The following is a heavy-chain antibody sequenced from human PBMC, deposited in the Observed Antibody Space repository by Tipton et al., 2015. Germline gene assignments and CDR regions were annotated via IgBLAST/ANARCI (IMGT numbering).Heavy chain of an antibody. D-gene: IGHD4-11*01. CDR3: TREATTFDY. V-gene: IGHV3-48*02. J-gene: IGHJ4*02. CDR2: ISSSTITR. Sequence: QLAQSGGDLVRPGGSLRLSCAASGFSFSTYSMNWVRQAPGKGLEWISFISSSTITRYYADSVKGRFTISRDNAKNSLYLQMNSLRDDDAAVYYCTREATTFDYWGQRTLGTVSS. CDR1: GFSFSTYS.